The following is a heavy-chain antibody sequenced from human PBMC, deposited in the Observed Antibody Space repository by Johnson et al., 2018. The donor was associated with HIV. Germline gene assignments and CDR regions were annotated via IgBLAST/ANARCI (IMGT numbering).Heavy chain of an antibody. D-gene: IGHD3-22*01. CDR2: ISWNSGSI. V-gene: IGHV3-9*01. Sequence: VQLVESGGGLVQPGRSLRLSCAASGFTFDDYAMHWVRQAPGKGLEWVSGISWNSGSIGYADSVKGRFTISRDNAKNSLYLQMNSLRAEDTALYYCAKALGIVVVLDAFDIWGQRTMVTVSS. CDR3: AKALGIVVVLDAFDI. CDR1: GFTFDDYA. J-gene: IGHJ3*02.